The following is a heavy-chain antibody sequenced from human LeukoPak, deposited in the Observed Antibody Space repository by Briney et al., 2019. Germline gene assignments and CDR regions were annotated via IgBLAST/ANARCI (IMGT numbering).Heavy chain of an antibody. D-gene: IGHD3-22*01. J-gene: IGHJ2*01. CDR1: GFTFSSYA. Sequence: GGSLRLSCAASGFTFSSYAISGVRQAPGKGLEWGSAISGRGGSTYYADSVKGRFTISRDNSKNTLYLKMNSPRAEDTAVYYCATPATDNDYDSSGYYWWYFDLGGRGSLVTVYS. V-gene: IGHV3-23*01. CDR3: ATPATDNDYDSSGYYWWYFDL. CDR2: ISGRGGST.